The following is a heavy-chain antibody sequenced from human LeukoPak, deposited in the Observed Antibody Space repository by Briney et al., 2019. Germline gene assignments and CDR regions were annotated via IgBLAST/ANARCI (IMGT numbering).Heavy chain of an antibody. CDR1: GFTFSAYA. D-gene: IGHD6-13*01. J-gene: IGHJ4*02. CDR2: ISGSGGST. V-gene: IGHV3-23*01. Sequence: QPGGSLRLSCAASGFTFSAYAMTWVRQAPGKGLEWVSVISGSGGSTYYADSVKGRFTISRDNSKNTLYLQMNSLRAEDTAVYYCAKSFRSSSWYLDYWGQGTLVTVSS. CDR3: AKSFRSSSWYLDY.